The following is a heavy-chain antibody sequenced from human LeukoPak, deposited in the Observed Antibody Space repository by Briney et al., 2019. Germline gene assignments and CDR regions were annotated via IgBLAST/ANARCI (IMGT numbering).Heavy chain of an antibody. D-gene: IGHD3-9*01. Sequence: SETLSLTCTVSGGSISSYYWSWIRQPPGKGLEWIGYIYYSGSTNYNPSLKSRVTISVDTSKNQFSLKLSSVTAADTAVYYCARNILRWLGTVAFDPWGQGTLVTVSS. V-gene: IGHV4-59*01. J-gene: IGHJ5*02. CDR1: GGSISSYY. CDR2: IYYSGST. CDR3: ARNILRWLGTVAFDP.